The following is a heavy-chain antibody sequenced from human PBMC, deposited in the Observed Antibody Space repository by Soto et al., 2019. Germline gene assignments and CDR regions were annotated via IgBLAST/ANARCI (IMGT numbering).Heavy chain of an antibody. J-gene: IGHJ6*02. CDR2: FDPEDGET. CDR1: GYTLTELS. CDR3: ATDRQVGATQRDYYYYYGMDV. Sequence: ASVKVSCKVSGYTLTELSMHWVRQAPGKGLEWMGGFDPEDGETIYAQKFQGRVTMTEDTSTDTAYMELSSLRSEDTAVYYCATDRQVGATQRDYYYYYGMDVWGQGTTVTVSS. D-gene: IGHD1-26*01. V-gene: IGHV1-24*01.